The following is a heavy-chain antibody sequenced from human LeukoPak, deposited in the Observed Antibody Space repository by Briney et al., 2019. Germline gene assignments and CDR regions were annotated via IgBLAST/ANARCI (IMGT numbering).Heavy chain of an antibody. CDR1: GFTFSSYG. CDR2: ISYDGSNK. J-gene: IGHJ4*02. Sequence: GGSLRLSCAASGFTFSSYGMHWVRQAPGKGLEWVAVISYDGSNKYYADSVKGRFTISRDNSKNTLYLQMNSLRAEDTAVYYCAKDGAYDYVWGSYRYTAFDYWGQGTLVTVSS. CDR3: AKDGAYDYVWGSYRYTAFDY. V-gene: IGHV3-30*18. D-gene: IGHD3-16*02.